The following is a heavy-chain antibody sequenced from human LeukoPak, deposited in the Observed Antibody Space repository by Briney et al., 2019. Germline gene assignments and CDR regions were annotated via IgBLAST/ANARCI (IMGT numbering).Heavy chain of an antibody. J-gene: IGHJ4*02. CDR2: IYYSGST. CDR3: AAFGELPYFDY. Sequence: SETLSLTCTVSGGSISSSSYYWGWIRQPPGKGLEWIGSIYYSGSTYYNPSLKSRVTISVDTSKNQFSLKLSSVTAADTAVYYCAAFGELPYFDYWGQGTLVTFSS. V-gene: IGHV4-39*01. CDR1: GGSISSSSYY. D-gene: IGHD1-7*01.